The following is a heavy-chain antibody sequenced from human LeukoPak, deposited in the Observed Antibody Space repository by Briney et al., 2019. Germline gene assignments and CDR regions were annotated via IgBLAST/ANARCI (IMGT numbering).Heavy chain of an antibody. J-gene: IGHJ6*03. V-gene: IGHV3-53*01. CDR2: IYSGGST. CDR3: AKDHRLIAAAGSYYYYMDV. Sequence: GGSLRLSCAASGFTVSSNYMSWVRQAPGKGLEWVSVIYSGGSTYYADSVKGRFTISRDNSKNTLYLQMNSLRAEDTAVYYCAKDHRLIAAAGSYYYYMDVWGKGTTVTVSS. CDR1: GFTVSSNY. D-gene: IGHD6-13*01.